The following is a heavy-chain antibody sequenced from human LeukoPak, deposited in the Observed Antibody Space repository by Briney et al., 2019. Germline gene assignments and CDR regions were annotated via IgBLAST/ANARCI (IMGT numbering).Heavy chain of an antibody. CDR2: ISYDGSNK. D-gene: IGHD3-22*01. J-gene: IGHJ4*02. CDR1: GYTFSSYS. V-gene: IGHV3-30*03. CDR3: ARNGVVYYYDSSGYDAVDY. Sequence: GGSLRLSCAASGYTFSSYSMNWVRQAPGKGLEWVAVISYDGSNKYYADSVKGRFTISRDNSKNTLYLQMNSLRAEDTAAYYCARNGVVYYYDSSGYDAVDYWGQGTLVTVSS.